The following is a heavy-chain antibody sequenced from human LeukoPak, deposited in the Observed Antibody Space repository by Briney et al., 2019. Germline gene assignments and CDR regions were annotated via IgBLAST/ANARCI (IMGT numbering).Heavy chain of an antibody. D-gene: IGHD5-24*01. CDR2: VSYDGSTK. CDR1: GFTFSSYA. V-gene: IGHV3-30*04. Sequence: PGRSLRLSCAASGFTFSSYAMHWVRQTPDKGLEWVAVVSYDGSTKYYADSVKGRLTISRDNSKNTLYLQMNSLRAEDTAVYYCAKGGDGYNYYFDYWGQETLVTVSS. J-gene: IGHJ4*02. CDR3: AKGGDGYNYYFDY.